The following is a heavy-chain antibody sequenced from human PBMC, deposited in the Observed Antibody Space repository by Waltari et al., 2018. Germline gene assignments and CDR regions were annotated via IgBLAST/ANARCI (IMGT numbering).Heavy chain of an antibody. CDR2: IGVTGGA. D-gene: IGHD3-10*01. CDR1: GFTFSTYG. J-gene: IGHJ4*02. V-gene: IGHV3-23*01. Sequence: EVHLLASGGGLIQPGGSLSLSCAASGFTFSTYGITWVRQAPGKGLEWRSGIGVTGGAYYAESAKGRFTISRDNSKDTVYLQMNSLRAEDTAEYFCANLQYGSGTRYSSADHWGQGTLVTVSS. CDR3: ANLQYGSGTRYSSADH.